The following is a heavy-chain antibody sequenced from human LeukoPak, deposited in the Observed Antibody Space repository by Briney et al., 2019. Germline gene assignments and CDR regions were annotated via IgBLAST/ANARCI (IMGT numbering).Heavy chain of an antibody. Sequence: GGSLRLSCAASGFTFSSYAMHWVRQAPGKGLEWVAVISYDGSNKYYADSVKGRFTISRVNSKNTLYLQMNSLRAEDTAVYYCASFRIYSSSWYTRRYGMDVWGQGTTVTVSS. CDR3: ASFRIYSSSWYTRRYGMDV. J-gene: IGHJ6*02. V-gene: IGHV3-30-3*01. D-gene: IGHD6-13*01. CDR1: GFTFSSYA. CDR2: ISYDGSNK.